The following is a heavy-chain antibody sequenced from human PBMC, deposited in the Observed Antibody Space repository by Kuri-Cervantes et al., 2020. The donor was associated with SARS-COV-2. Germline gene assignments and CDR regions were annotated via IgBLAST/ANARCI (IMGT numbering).Heavy chain of an antibody. CDR3: ASLSITIFGVVTTGYGMDV. J-gene: IGHJ6*02. D-gene: IGHD3-3*01. V-gene: IGHV3-33*08. Sequence: GESLKISCAASGFTFSSYGMHWVRQAPGKRLEWVAVIWYDGSNKYYADPVKGRFTISRDNSKNTLYLQMNSLRAEDTAVYYCASLSITIFGVVTTGYGMDVWGQGTTVTVSS. CDR1: GFTFSSYG. CDR2: IWYDGSNK.